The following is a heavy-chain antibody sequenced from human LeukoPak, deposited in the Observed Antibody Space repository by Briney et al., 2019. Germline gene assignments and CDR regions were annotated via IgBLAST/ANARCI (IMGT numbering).Heavy chain of an antibody. CDR2: IHYSGST. Sequence: SETLSLTCTVSGGSISNFYWSWLRQPSGKGLEWIGYIHYSGSTNYTPSLKSRVTISLDTSKNQFSLKLTSVTAADTAVYYCARGGDGFWSGYYAYWGQGTLVTVSS. V-gene: IGHV4-59*01. D-gene: IGHD3-3*01. CDR3: ARGGDGFWSGYYAY. CDR1: GGSISNFY. J-gene: IGHJ4*02.